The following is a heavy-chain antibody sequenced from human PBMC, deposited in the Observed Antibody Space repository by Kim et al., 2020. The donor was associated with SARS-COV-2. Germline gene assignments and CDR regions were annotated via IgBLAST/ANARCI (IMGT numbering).Heavy chain of an antibody. V-gene: IGHV3-11*01. CDR2: ISSSGSTI. D-gene: IGHD3-3*01. CDR3: ARDERSDTYYDLWSFRAYYYYGMDV. J-gene: IGHJ6*02. Sequence: GGSLRLSCAASGFTFSDYYMSWIRQAPGKGLEWVSYISSSGSTIYYADSVKGRFTISRDNAKNSLYLQMNSLRAKDTAVYYCARDERSDTYYDLWSFRAYYYYGMDVWGHGTTVTVSS. CDR1: GFTFSDYY.